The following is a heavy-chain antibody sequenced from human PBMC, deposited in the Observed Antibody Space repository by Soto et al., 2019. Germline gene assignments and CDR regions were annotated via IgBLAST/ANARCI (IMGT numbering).Heavy chain of an antibody. CDR2: INAGNGNT. J-gene: IGHJ4*02. D-gene: IGHD3-10*01. CDR3: AREDLRIAVVRGVLGY. V-gene: IGHV1-3*01. Sequence: QVQLVQSGAEVKKPGASVKVSCKASGYTFTSYAMHWVRQAPGQRLEWMGWINAGNGNTKYSQKFQGRVTITRDTSGSTAYRELSRLTSEDTAVYSCAREDLRIAVVRGVLGYWGQGTLDTVSS. CDR1: GYTFTSYA.